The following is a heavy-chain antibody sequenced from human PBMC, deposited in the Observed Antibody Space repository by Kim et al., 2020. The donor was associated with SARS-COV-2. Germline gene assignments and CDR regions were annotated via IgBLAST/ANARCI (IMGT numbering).Heavy chain of an antibody. CDR2: ISSSSSYI. V-gene: IGHV3-21*01. J-gene: IGHJ4*02. CDR1: GFTFSSYS. CDR3: ARVGVLRYFLEDRRPRGGNDY. Sequence: GGSLRLSCAASGFTFSSYSMNWVRQAPGKGLEWVSSISSSSSYIYYADSVKGRFTISRDNAKNSLYLQMNSLRAEDTAVYYCARVGVLRYFLEDRRPRGGNDYWGQGTLVTVSS. D-gene: IGHD3-9*01.